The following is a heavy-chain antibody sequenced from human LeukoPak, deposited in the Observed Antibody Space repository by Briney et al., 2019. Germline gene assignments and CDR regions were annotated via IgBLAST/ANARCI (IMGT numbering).Heavy chain of an antibody. D-gene: IGHD4-17*01. V-gene: IGHV1-8*01. J-gene: IGHJ3*02. CDR1: GYTFTNYD. CDR3: ATVPPDYGDYKAFDI. Sequence: ASVKVSCKASGYTFTNYDINWVRQATGQGLEWMGWMNPNSGNTDYAQKFQGSVTITRNTSISTAYMELSSLRSEDTAVYYCATVPPDYGDYKAFDIWGQGTMVTVSS. CDR2: MNPNSGNT.